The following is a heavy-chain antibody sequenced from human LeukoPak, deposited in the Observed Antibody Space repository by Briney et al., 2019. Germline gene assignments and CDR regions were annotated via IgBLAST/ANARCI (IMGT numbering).Heavy chain of an antibody. CDR1: GFTFSSYE. CDR2: ISSSGSII. Sequence: GGSLRLSCAASGFTFSSYEMNWVRQAPGKGLEWVSYISSSGSIIYYADSVKGRFTISGDNAKNSLYLQMNSLRAEDTAVYYCAKRRSGWSHFDYWGQGTLVTVSS. D-gene: IGHD6-19*01. J-gene: IGHJ4*02. CDR3: AKRRSGWSHFDY. V-gene: IGHV3-48*03.